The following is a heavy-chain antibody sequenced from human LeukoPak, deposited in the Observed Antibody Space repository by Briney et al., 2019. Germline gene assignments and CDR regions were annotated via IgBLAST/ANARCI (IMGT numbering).Heavy chain of an antibody. D-gene: IGHD3-9*01. J-gene: IGHJ4*02. CDR3: AARYHDILTGYYISDY. V-gene: IGHV3-53*04. Sequence: GGSLRLSCAASGFTVSSNYMSWVRQAPGKGLEWVSVIYSGGSTYYADSVKGRFTISRHNSKNTLYLQMNSLRAEDTAVYYCAARYHDILTGYYISDYWGQGTLVTVSS. CDR2: IYSGGST. CDR1: GFTVSSNY.